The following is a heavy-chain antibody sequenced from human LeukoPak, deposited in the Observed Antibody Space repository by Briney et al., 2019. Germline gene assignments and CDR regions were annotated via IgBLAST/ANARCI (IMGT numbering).Heavy chain of an antibody. J-gene: IGHJ4*02. CDR3: ARNPAYYYDSSVDY. CDR2: IIPILGIA. Sequence: SVKASCKASGGTFSSYAISWVRQAPGQGLEWMGRIIPILGIANYAQKFQGRVTITADKSTSTAYMELSSLRSEDTAVYYCARNPAYYYDSSVDYWGQGTLVTVSS. D-gene: IGHD3-22*01. V-gene: IGHV1-69*04. CDR1: GGTFSSYA.